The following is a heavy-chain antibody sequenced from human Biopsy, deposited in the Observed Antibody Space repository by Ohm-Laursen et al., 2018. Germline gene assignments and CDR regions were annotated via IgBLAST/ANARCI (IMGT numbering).Heavy chain of an antibody. CDR2: INHHGRS. V-gene: IGHV4-34*01. Sequence: SDTLSLTCEVSGESFSDYYWSWIRQSPGKGLEWIGKINHHGRSSYSPSLQSRVTISVDASKNQFSLNMKSVTAADTAVYFCAREGGGLLPIRLTDFWGPGMMVTVSS. CDR1: GESFSDYY. J-gene: IGHJ4*02. D-gene: IGHD1-26*01. CDR3: AREGGGLLPIRLTDF.